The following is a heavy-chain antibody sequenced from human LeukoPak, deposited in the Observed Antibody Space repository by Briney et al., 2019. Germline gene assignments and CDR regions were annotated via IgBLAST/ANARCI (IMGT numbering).Heavy chain of an antibody. Sequence: ASVKVSCKVSGYTLTELSMHWVRQAPGKGLEWMGGFDPEDGETIYAQKFQGRVTMTEDTSTDTAYMELSSLRSEDTAVYYCATDYYGSGSYYKVDAFDIWGQGTMVTVSS. V-gene: IGHV1-24*01. J-gene: IGHJ3*02. CDR2: FDPEDGET. D-gene: IGHD3-10*01. CDR1: GYTLTELS. CDR3: ATDYYGSGSYYKVDAFDI.